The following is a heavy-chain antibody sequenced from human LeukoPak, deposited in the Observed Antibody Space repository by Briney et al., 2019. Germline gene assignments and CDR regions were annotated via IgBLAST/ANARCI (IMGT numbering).Heavy chain of an antibody. V-gene: IGHV4-39*01. CDR3: ARRPYSYYYDSSGYYPYFDY. Sequence: SETLSLTCTVSGGSISSSSYYWGWIRQPPGKGLEWIVSIYYSGSTYYNPSLKSRVTISVDTSKNQFSLKLSSVTAADTAVYYCARRPYSYYYDSSGYYPYFDYWGQGTLVTVSS. CDR2: IYYSGST. CDR1: GGSISSSSYY. D-gene: IGHD3-22*01. J-gene: IGHJ4*02.